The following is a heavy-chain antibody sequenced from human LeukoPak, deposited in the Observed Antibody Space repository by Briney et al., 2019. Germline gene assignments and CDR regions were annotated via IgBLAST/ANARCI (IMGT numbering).Heavy chain of an antibody. D-gene: IGHD4-17*01. CDR2: ISYDGSNK. CDR3: AKDPQATVTTGWFDP. Sequence: GGSLRLSCAASGFTFSSYSMNWVRQAPGKGLEWVAVISYDGSNKYYADSVKGRFTISRDNSKNTLYLQMNSLRAEDTAVYYCAKDPQATVTTGWFDPWGQGTLVTVSS. CDR1: GFTFSSYS. V-gene: IGHV3-30*18. J-gene: IGHJ5*02.